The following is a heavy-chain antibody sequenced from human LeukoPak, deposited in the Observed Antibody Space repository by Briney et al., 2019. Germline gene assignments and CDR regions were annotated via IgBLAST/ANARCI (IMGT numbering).Heavy chain of an antibody. Sequence: QPVGSLRLSCAAPGFTFSSYWMHWVRQAPGKGLEWISNIRTTAEGAKYAYYADSVKGRVTISRDDGKNTLYLHMNSLRDDDTAVYYCAAGIRYAFDYWGQGILVTVSS. CDR2: IRTTAEGAKYA. D-gene: IGHD3-9*01. J-gene: IGHJ4*02. CDR3: AAGIRYAFDY. CDR1: GFTFSSYW. V-gene: IGHV3-48*02.